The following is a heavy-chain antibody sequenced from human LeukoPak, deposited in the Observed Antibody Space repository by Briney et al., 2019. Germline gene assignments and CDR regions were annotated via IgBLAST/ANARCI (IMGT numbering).Heavy chain of an antibody. CDR2: ISGSGGST. J-gene: IGHJ4*02. CDR3: AKGRAMAPSYFGY. D-gene: IGHD5-18*01. V-gene: IGHV3-23*01. CDR1: GFTFSSYA. Sequence: SGGSLRLSCAASGFTFSSYAMSWVRQAPGKGLEWVSAISGSGGSTYYADSVKGRFTISRDNSKNTLYLQMNSLRAEDTAVYYCAKGRAMAPSYFGYWGQGTLVTVSS.